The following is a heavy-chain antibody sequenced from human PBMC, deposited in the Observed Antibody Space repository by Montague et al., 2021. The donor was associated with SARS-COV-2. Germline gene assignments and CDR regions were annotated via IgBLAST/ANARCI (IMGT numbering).Heavy chain of an antibody. CDR2: VYASGIT. V-gene: IGHV4-61*02. CDR3: IRGLAGVDS. J-gene: IGHJ5*01. Sequence: TLSLTRTVSGGSISSGSYYWSWIRQPAGKGLEWIGRVYASGITNYNPSLKSRVTISLDTSKNQFSMRLSSVTAADTDLYYCIRGLAGVDSWGQGTLVTVSS. CDR1: GGSISSGSYY.